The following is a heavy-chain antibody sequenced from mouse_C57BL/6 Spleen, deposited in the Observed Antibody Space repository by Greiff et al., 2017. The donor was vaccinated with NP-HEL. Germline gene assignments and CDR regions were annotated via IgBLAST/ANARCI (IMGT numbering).Heavy chain of an antibody. D-gene: IGHD1-1*01. CDR1: GYTFTSYW. J-gene: IGHJ1*03. Sequence: VQLQQPGAELVKPGASVKLSCKASGYTFTSYWMPWVKQRPGQGLEWIGEIDPSDSYTNYNQKFKGKATLTVDTSSSTAYMQLSSLTSEDSAVYYGARGGYYGRSFYWYFDVWGTGTTVTVSS. CDR3: ARGGYYGRSFYWYFDV. CDR2: IDPSDSYT. V-gene: IGHV1-50*01.